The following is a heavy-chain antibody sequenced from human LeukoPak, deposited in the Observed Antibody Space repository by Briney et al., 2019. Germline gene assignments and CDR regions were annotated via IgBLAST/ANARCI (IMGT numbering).Heavy chain of an antibody. J-gene: IGHJ5*02. Sequence: SVKVSCTASGYTFTSYDISWVRQAPGQGLEWMGGIIPIFGTANYAQKFQGRVTITADESTSTAYMELSSLRSEDTAVYYCALGNRDILTGLNWFDPWGQGTLVTVSS. V-gene: IGHV1-69*13. CDR2: IIPIFGTA. CDR3: ALGNRDILTGLNWFDP. CDR1: GYTFTSYD. D-gene: IGHD3-9*01.